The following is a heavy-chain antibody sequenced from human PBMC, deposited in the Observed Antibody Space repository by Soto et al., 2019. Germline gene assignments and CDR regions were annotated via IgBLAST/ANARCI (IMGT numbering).Heavy chain of an antibody. CDR2: INHSGTT. Sequence: PSETLSLTCAVYGGSFSGYYWSWIRQPPGKGLEWIGEINHSGTTNYNPSLNSRVTISLDRSKNQFSLRLTSVAAADTAVYFCARGKFYAFDIWGQGTMVTVS. J-gene: IGHJ3*02. V-gene: IGHV4-34*01. CDR1: GGSFSGYY. CDR3: ARGKFYAFDI.